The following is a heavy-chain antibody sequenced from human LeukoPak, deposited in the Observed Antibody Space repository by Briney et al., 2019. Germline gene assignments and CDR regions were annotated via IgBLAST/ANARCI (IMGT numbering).Heavy chain of an antibody. J-gene: IGHJ5*02. V-gene: IGHV3-21*01. D-gene: IGHD3-10*01. CDR2: ISSSSSYI. Sequence: GGSLRLSCAASGFTFSSDSMNWVRQAPGKGLEWVSSISSSSSYIYYADSVKGRFTISRDNAKNSLYLQMNSLRAEDTAVYYCARLQLVRGPNNWFDPWGQGTLVTVSS. CDR3: ARLQLVRGPNNWFDP. CDR1: GFTFSSDS.